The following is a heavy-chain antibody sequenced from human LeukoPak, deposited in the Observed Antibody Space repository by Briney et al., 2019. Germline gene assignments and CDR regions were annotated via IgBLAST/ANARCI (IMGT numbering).Heavy chain of an antibody. J-gene: IGHJ4*02. V-gene: IGHV3-53*01. CDR3: ASTDGYNSFDY. CDR2: ISSAGST. CDR1: GFTVSSKY. Sequence: PGESLRLSCAASGFTVSSKYMNWVRQAPGKGLEWVSVISSAGSTYYADSVKGRFTISRDNSKNTLYLQMNSLRAEDTAVYYCASTDGYNSFDYWGQGTLVTVSS. D-gene: IGHD5-24*01.